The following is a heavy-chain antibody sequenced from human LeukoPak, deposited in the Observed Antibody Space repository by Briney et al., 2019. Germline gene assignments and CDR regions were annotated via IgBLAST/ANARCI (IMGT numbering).Heavy chain of an antibody. CDR1: GYTFSTYP. CDR3: VRGIDTTCYFKH. J-gene: IGHJ4*02. D-gene: IGHD2/OR15-2a*01. Sequence: GASVKVSCKASGYTFSTYPMNWVRQAPGQGLEWMGWINTNTGSPTYAQGLTGRFVFSLDTSVSTAFLQINSLKAEDTALYYCVRGIDTTCYFKHRGQGTLGTGSS. CDR2: INTNTGSP. V-gene: IGHV7-4-1*02.